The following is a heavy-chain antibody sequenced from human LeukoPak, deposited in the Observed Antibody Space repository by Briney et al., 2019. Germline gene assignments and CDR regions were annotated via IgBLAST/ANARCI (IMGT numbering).Heavy chain of an antibody. CDR1: GFTFSSYG. V-gene: IGHV3-33*06. Sequence: RPGRSLRLSCAASGFTFSSYGMHWVRQAPGKGLEWVAVIWYDGSNEYYADSVKGRFTISRDNSKNTLYLQMNSLRAEDTAVYYCAKETANDYGDYDGGFDYWGQGTLVTVSS. D-gene: IGHD4-17*01. J-gene: IGHJ4*02. CDR3: AKETANDYGDYDGGFDY. CDR2: IWYDGSNE.